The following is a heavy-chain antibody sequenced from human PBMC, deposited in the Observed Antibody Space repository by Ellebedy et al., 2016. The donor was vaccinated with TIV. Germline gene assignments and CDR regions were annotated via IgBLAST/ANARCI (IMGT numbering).Heavy chain of an antibody. J-gene: IGHJ4*02. CDR3: AAWDFDY. V-gene: IGHV3-33*01. Sequence: GESLKISCAASGLTFSRYGMHWIRQAPDKGLEWVAVIWYDGSIKYLADSVKGRFTISRDNFNNTLYLQMKSLRAEDTAVYWCAAWDFDYWGQGTLVTVSS. CDR2: IWYDGSIK. CDR1: GLTFSRYG. D-gene: IGHD7-27*01.